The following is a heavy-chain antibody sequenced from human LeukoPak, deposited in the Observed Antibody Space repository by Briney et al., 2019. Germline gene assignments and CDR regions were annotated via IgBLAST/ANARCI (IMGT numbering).Heavy chain of an antibody. CDR3: ARRNYHILTGFYGGGTYNYYYTDV. J-gene: IGHJ6*03. V-gene: IGHV4-59*08. D-gene: IGHD3-9*01. CDR1: GASITSYY. CDR2: TSFSGST. Sequence: SETLSLTCTVSGASITSYYWTWIRQPPGKGLEWIGFTSFSGSTNYNPSLRSRVTISLDTSTNQFSLALNAMTAADTAVYYCARRNYHILTGFYGGGTYNYYYTDVWGAGTTVIVSS.